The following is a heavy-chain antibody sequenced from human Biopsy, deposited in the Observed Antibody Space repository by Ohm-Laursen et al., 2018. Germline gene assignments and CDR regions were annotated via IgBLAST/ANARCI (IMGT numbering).Heavy chain of an antibody. CDR1: GGTFSNYG. Sequence: SSVKVSCKTPGGTFSNYGVNWVRQAPGQGLEWLGGNIPILGTGNYAQKFQDRVTVAADTSTSTATMEPRSLRSDDTAVYYCATKLTGYFHHWGQGTLVIVSS. J-gene: IGHJ1*01. V-gene: IGHV1-69*06. D-gene: IGHD3-9*01. CDR2: NIPILGTG. CDR3: ATKLTGYFHH.